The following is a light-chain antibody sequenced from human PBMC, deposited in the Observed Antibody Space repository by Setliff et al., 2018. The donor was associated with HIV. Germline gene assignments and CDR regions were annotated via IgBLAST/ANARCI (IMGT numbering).Light chain of an antibody. CDR3: GSYTSKNTRV. J-gene: IGLJ1*01. CDR1: SSDVGGYNY. Sequence: QSALTQPASVSGSPGQSITISCTGTSSDVGGYNYVSWYQQHPGKAPQLMISEVSNRPSGVSNRFSGSKSGNTASLTISGLQAEDEADYYCGSYTSKNTRVFGTGTKVTVL. V-gene: IGLV2-14*01. CDR2: EVS.